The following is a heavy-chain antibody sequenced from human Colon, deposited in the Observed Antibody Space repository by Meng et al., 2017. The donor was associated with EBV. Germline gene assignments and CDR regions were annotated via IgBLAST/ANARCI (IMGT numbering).Heavy chain of an antibody. Sequence: QVQLPQLGAGLLKPSETLSLTCPVNVGSFSGYVWSWVRQPPGKGLELIGHIYYSGSTSYNPSLKSRVTISVDTSNNQFSLKLSSVTAADTAVYYCARVGWRQWSFDLWGRGTLVTVSS. J-gene: IGHJ2*01. CDR3: ARVGWRQWSFDL. CDR2: IYYSGST. CDR1: VGSFSGYV. D-gene: IGHD5-18*01. V-gene: IGHV4-34*01.